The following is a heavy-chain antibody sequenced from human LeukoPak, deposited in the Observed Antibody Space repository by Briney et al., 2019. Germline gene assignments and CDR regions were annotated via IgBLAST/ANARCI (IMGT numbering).Heavy chain of an antibody. CDR1: GFTFSSYC. CDR2: IKQDESEK. V-gene: IGHV3-7*01. D-gene: IGHD1-1*01. J-gene: IGHJ4*02. Sequence: GGSLRLSCAASGFTFSSYCMSWVRQAPGKGLEWVANIKQDESEKYYVDSLKGRFTISRDNAKNSLYLQMNSLRAEDTAVYYCARDKIEGPTKLDYWGQGILVTVSS. CDR3: ARDKIEGPTKLDY.